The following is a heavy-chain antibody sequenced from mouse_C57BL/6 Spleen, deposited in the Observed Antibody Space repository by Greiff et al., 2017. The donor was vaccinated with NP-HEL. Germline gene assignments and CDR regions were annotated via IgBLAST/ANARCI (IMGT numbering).Heavy chain of an antibody. D-gene: IGHD1-1*01. CDR3: ARPLYYGSSPSDAMDY. CDR2: ISSGSSTI. CDR1: GFTFSDYG. J-gene: IGHJ4*01. Sequence: EVKLMESGGGLVKPGGSLKLSCAASGFTFSDYGMHWVRQAPEKGLEWVAYISSGSSTIYYADTVKGRFTISRDNAKNTLFLQMTSLRSEDTAMYYCARPLYYGSSPSDAMDYWGQGTSVTVSS. V-gene: IGHV5-17*01.